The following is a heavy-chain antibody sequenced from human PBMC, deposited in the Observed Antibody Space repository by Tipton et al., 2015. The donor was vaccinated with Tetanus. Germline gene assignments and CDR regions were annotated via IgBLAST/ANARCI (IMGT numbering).Heavy chain of an antibody. D-gene: IGHD1-26*01. J-gene: IGHJ6*02. Sequence: QSGAEVKKPGSSVKVSCKASGGTFSSYAISWVRQAPGQGLEWMGGIIPIFGTANYAQKFQGRVTITADESTSTAYMELSSLRSEDTAVYYCARSMGSALTYYYYYGMDVWGQGTTVTVSS. CDR1: GGTFSSYA. V-gene: IGHV1-69*01. CDR3: ARSMGSALTYYYYYGMDV. CDR2: IIPIFGTA.